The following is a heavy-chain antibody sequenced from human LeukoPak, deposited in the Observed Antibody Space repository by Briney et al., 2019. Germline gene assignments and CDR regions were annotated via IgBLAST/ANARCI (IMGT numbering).Heavy chain of an antibody. CDR3: AKPRGSYSRVGDAFDI. CDR2: ISGSGGST. D-gene: IGHD1-26*01. V-gene: IGHV3-23*01. Sequence: PGGSLRLSCAASGFTFSSYAMSWVRQAPGEGLEWVSAISGSGGSTYCADSVKGRFTISRDNSKNTLYLQVNSLRAEDTAVYYCAKPRGSYSRVGDAFDIWGQGTMVTVSS. J-gene: IGHJ3*02. CDR1: GFTFSSYA.